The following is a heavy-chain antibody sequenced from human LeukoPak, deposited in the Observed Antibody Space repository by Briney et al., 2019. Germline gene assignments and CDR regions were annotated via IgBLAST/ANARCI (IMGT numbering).Heavy chain of an antibody. CDR2: IYYSGST. J-gene: IGHJ4*02. V-gene: IGHV4-59*08. CDR3: ASGRDGYNWDY. CDR1: GGSISSYY. D-gene: IGHD5-24*01. Sequence: SETLSLTCTVSGGSISSYYWSWIQQPPGKGLEWIGYIYYSGSTNYNPSLKSRVTISVDTSKNQFSLKLSSVTAADTAVYYCASGRDGYNWDYWGQGTPVTVSS.